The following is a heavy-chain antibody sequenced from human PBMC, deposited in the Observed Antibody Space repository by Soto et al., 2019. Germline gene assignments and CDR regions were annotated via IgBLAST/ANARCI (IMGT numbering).Heavy chain of an antibody. CDR1: GYTFTSYY. CDR2: INPSGGST. Sequence: ASVKVSCKASGYTFTSYYMHWVRQAPGQGLEWMGIINPSGGSTSYAQKFQGRVTMTRDTSTSTVYMELSSLRSEDTAVYYCARDLQEEGWLAPENIDYWGQGTLVTVSS. CDR3: ARDLQEEGWLAPENIDY. D-gene: IGHD6-19*01. V-gene: IGHV1-46*01. J-gene: IGHJ4*02.